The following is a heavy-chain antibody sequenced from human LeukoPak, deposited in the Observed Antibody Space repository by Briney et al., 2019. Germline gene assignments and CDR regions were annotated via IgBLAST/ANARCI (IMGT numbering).Heavy chain of an antibody. CDR1: GGTFSSYA. J-gene: IGHJ4*02. Sequence: SVKVSCKASGGTFSSYAISWVRQAPGQGLEWMGGTIPIFGTANYAQKFQGRVTITADESTSTAYMELSSLRSEDTAVYYCARVDYYDSSGYYYVLDYWGQGTLVTVSS. D-gene: IGHD3-22*01. V-gene: IGHV1-69*13. CDR2: TIPIFGTA. CDR3: ARVDYYDSSGYYYVLDY.